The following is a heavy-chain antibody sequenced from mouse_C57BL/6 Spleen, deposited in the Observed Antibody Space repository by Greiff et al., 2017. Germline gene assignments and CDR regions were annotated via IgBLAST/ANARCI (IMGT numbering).Heavy chain of an antibody. D-gene: IGHD1-1*01. Sequence: EVKLMESGPGLVKPSQSLSLTCSVTGYSITSGYYWNWLRQFPGNKLEWMGYISYDGSNNYNPSLKNRISITRDTSKNQFFLKLNSVTTEDTATYYCARKEYYGSSPYAMDYWGQGTSVTVSS. CDR2: ISYDGSN. V-gene: IGHV3-6*01. CDR1: GYSITSGYY. J-gene: IGHJ4*01. CDR3: ARKEYYGSSPYAMDY.